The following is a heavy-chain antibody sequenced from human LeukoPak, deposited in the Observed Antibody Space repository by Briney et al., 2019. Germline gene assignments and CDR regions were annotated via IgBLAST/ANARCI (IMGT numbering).Heavy chain of an antibody. CDR2: ILYDGSNK. Sequence: GGSLRLSCAASGFTFSSYGMHWVRQAPGKGLEWVAFILYDGSNKYYADSVKGRFTISRDNSKNTLYLQMNSLRAEDTTVYYCAKDRSKWLRPGAFDIWGQGTMVTVSS. D-gene: IGHD5-12*01. CDR1: GFTFSSYG. V-gene: IGHV3-30*02. CDR3: AKDRSKWLRPGAFDI. J-gene: IGHJ3*02.